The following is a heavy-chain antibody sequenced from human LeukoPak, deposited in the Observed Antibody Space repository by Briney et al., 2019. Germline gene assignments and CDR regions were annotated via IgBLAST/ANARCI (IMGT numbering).Heavy chain of an antibody. J-gene: IGHJ5*02. V-gene: IGHV1-69*05. CDR3: ARGRYSYGLAPAYNWFDP. Sequence: SSVKVSCKASGGTFSSYAISWVRQAPGQGLEWMGGIIPIFGTANYAQKFQGRVTITTDESTSTAYMELSSLRSEDTAVYYCARGRYSYGLAPAYNWFDPWGQGTLVTVSS. CDR1: GGTFSSYA. D-gene: IGHD5-18*01. CDR2: IIPIFGTA.